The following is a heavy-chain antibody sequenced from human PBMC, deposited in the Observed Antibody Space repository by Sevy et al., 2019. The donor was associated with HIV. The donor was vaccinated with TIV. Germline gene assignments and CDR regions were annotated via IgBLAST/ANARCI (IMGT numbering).Heavy chain of an antibody. J-gene: IGHJ5*02. CDR2: IYHSGSS. CDR3: ARGGETPRGLDP. CDR1: GGSIRSVNW. D-gene: IGHD3-16*01. Sequence: SETLSITCTVSGGSIRSVNWWHWVRQPPGKGLEWIGEIYHSGSSNYNPSLKSRVTISVDNSKNQFSLKLSSVTAAVTAVYYCARGGETPRGLDPRGQGTLVTVSS. V-gene: IGHV4-4*02.